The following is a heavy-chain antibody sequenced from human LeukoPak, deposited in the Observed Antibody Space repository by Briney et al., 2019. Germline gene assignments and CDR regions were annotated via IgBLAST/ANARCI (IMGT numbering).Heavy chain of an antibody. V-gene: IGHV1-69*04. CDR1: GGTFSSYA. J-gene: IGHJ6*02. CDR3: ARGQFFGVVIMSYYYYGMDV. CDR2: IILILGIA. D-gene: IGHD3-3*01. Sequence: SVKVSCKASGGTFSSYAISWVRQAPGQGLEWMGRIILILGIANYAQKFQCRVTITANKSTSTAYMGLSSLRSEDTAVYYCARGQFFGVVIMSYYYYGMDVWGQGTTVTVSS.